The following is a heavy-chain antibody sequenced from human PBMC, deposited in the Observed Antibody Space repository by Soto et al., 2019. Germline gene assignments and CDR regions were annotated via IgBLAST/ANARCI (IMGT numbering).Heavy chain of an antibody. V-gene: IGHV4-31*03. D-gene: IGHD2-21*01. J-gene: IGHJ5*02. CDR2: IYVTGAV. CDR1: GAALNSGNYY. CDR3: ARLRIATNNYKWFDP. Sequence: SETLSLTCSVSGAALNSGNYYWSWIRQVPGKGLEWIGHIYVTGAVDYNPSLRDRITISQDTSERQLSLNLRLVTAADTAVYYCARLRIATNNYKWFDPWGQGTLVTVSS.